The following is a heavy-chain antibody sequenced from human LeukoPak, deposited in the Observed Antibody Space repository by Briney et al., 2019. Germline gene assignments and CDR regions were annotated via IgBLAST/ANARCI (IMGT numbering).Heavy chain of an antibody. CDR3: ARGRRYWYYDSSSYLI. D-gene: IGHD3-22*01. V-gene: IGHV1-8*01. Sequence: ASVKVSCKASGYTFTSYDINWVRQATGQGLEWMGWMNPNSGNTGYAQKFQGRVTMTRNTSISTAYMELSSLRSEDTAVYYCARGRRYWYYDSSSYLIWGQGTMVTVSS. CDR2: MNPNSGNT. J-gene: IGHJ3*02. CDR1: GYTFTSYD.